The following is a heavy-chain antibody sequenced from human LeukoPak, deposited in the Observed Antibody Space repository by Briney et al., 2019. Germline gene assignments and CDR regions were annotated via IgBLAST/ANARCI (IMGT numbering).Heavy chain of an antibody. CDR1: GASVGSAGYY. CDR2: IYYSGST. CDR3: AREKGIVAGLYYYYGMDV. V-gene: IGHV4-61*08. J-gene: IGHJ6*02. D-gene: IGHD6-19*01. Sequence: PSETLSLTCTVSGASVGSAGYYWSWIRQPPGKGLEWIGYIYYSGSTNYHPSLKSQVTISVYTSKNQFSLKLSSVTAADTAVYYCAREKGIVAGLYYYYGMDVWGQGTTVTVSS.